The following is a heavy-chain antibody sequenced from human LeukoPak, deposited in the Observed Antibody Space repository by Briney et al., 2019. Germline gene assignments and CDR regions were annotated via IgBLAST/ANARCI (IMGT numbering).Heavy chain of an antibody. V-gene: IGHV4-34*01. D-gene: IGHD3-3*01. CDR2: TNHSGST. Sequence: SETLSLTCAVYGGSFSGYYWSWIRQPPGKGLEWIGETNHSGSTNYNPSLKSRVTISVDTSKNQFSLKLSSVTAADTAVYYCARAEYDFWSGYPSALDPWGQGTLVTVSS. J-gene: IGHJ5*02. CDR3: ARAEYDFWSGYPSALDP. CDR1: GGSFSGYY.